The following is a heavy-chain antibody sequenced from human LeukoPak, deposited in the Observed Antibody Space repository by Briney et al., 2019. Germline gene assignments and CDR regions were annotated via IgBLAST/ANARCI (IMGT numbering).Heavy chain of an antibody. Sequence: ASVKVSCKASGYTFPSYGIRWLRQAPGQGLAGMGWISAYNGNTNYEQKLQGRVTITTDTSTSTAYMELRSLRSDDTAVYYCARSSIAAEEVWGEGALVTVSS. CDR2: ISAYNGNT. J-gene: IGHJ4*02. V-gene: IGHV1-18*01. D-gene: IGHD6-13*01. CDR1: GYTFPSYG. CDR3: ARSSIAAEEV.